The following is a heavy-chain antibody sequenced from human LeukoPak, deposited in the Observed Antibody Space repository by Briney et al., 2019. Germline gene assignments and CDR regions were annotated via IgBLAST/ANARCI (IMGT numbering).Heavy chain of an antibody. V-gene: IGHV4-61*02. CDR1: GGSISSGSYY. CDR3: ARGPGYSYTFDY. CDR2: IYTSGST. D-gene: IGHD5-18*01. Sequence: PSQTLSLTCTVSGGSISSGSYYWSWIRHPAGKGLEWIGRIYTSGSTNYNPSPKSRFTISVDTSSNQFSLKLSSVTAADTAVYYCARGPGYSYTFDYWGQGTLVTVSS. J-gene: IGHJ4*02.